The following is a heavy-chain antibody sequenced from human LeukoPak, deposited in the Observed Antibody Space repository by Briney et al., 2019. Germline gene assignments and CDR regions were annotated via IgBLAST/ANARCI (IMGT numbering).Heavy chain of an antibody. CDR1: GFTFSTYG. Sequence: GGSLRLSCAASGFTFSTYGIHWVRQAPGKGLEWVAVISCDGSNKYYADSVKGRFTISRDNSKNTLYLQMNSLRAEDTAVYYCAREGWNYDLGRIFYYYFYYMDVWGKGTTVTVSS. CDR2: ISCDGSNK. CDR3: AREGWNYDLGRIFYYYFYYMDV. J-gene: IGHJ6*03. D-gene: IGHD1-7*01. V-gene: IGHV3-30-3*01.